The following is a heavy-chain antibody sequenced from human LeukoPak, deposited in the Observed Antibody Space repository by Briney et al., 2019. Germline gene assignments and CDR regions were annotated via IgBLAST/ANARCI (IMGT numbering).Heavy chain of an antibody. CDR3: AKDYYRRFYYFDY. CDR1: GFTFSSYG. Sequence: GGSLRLSSAASGFTFSSYGMHWVRQAPGKGLEWVAVISYDGSNKYYADSVKGRFTISRDNSKNTLYLQMNSLRAEDTAVYYCAKDYYRRFYYFDYWGQGTLVTVSS. V-gene: IGHV3-30*18. CDR2: ISYDGSNK. D-gene: IGHD3-10*01. J-gene: IGHJ4*02.